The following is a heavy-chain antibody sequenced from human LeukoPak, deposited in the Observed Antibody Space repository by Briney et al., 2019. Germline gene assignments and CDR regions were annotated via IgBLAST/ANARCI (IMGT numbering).Heavy chain of an antibody. CDR1: GDSVGTKY. CDR3: ARLMPMVLTGQRYFYHPLDV. J-gene: IGHJ6*04. V-gene: IGHV4-59*08. D-gene: IGHD3-9*01. CDR2: VHYSGAT. Sequence: SETLSLTCIASGDSVGTKYWAWVRQPPGMPLEYVGYVHYSGATDYNTSLRSRLTISMDTSRNIFSLRLSSVTAADTAVYYCARLMPMVLTGQRYFYHPLDVWGKGTTVTVSS.